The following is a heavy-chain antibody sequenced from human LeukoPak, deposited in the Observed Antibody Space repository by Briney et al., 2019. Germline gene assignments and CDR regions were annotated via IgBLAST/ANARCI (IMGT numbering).Heavy chain of an antibody. CDR3: ARGGGRQLVPFDY. J-gene: IGHJ4*02. CDR1: GGSISSYY. V-gene: IGHV4-59*06. Sequence: SETLSLTCTVSGGSISSYYWSWIRQPAGKGLEWIGSIYYSGSTYYNPSLKSRVTISVDTSKNQLSLKLNSVTAADTAVYYCARGGGRQLVPFDYWGQGTLVTVSS. CDR2: IYYSGST. D-gene: IGHD6-6*01.